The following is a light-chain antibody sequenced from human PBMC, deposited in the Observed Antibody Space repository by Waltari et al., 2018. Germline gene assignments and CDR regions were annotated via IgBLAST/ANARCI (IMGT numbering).Light chain of an antibody. V-gene: IGLV2-14*01. J-gene: IGLJ3*02. CDR3: SSYTTSNTWV. CDR1: SSDVGGYNY. Sequence: QSALTQPASVSGSPGQSITISCTGTSSDVGGYNYVSWYQQHPGKVPKLVIYEVSNRPSGVSDRFSGSKSGNTASRTISGLQAEDEADYYCSSYTTSNTWVFGGGTNLAGL. CDR2: EVS.